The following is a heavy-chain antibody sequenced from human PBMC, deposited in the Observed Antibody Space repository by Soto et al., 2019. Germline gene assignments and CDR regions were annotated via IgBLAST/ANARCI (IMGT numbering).Heavy chain of an antibody. CDR2: ISVYSGYT. CDR3: ARAPDYDFWSGYVSN. D-gene: IGHD3-3*01. J-gene: IGHJ4*02. CDR1: GYTFTNYG. V-gene: IGHV1-18*01. Sequence: ASVKVSCKASGYTFTNYGISWVRQAPGQGLEWMGWISVYSGYTNYAQNLLGRVTMTTDTSTSTAYMELRSLRSDDTAVYYCARAPDYDFWSGYVSNWGQGTLVTVSS.